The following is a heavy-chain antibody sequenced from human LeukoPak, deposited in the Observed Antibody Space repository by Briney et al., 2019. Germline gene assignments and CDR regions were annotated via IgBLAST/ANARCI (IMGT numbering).Heavy chain of an antibody. CDR2: IYQSGSA. CDR1: GGSISSSNW. CDR3: ARQVDFWSGYYTGGYYYMDV. Sequence: SETLSLTCAVSGGSISSSNWWSWVRQPPGEGLEWIGEIYQSGSAKSNPSLKSRVTLSVDKSKNQFSLKLSSVTAADTAVYYCARQVDFWSGYYTGGYYYMDVWGKGTTVTVSS. J-gene: IGHJ6*03. V-gene: IGHV4-4*02. D-gene: IGHD3-3*01.